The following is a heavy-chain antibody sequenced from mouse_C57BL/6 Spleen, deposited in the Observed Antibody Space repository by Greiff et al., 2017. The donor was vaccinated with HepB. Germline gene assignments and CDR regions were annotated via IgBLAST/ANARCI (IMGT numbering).Heavy chain of an antibody. J-gene: IGHJ2*01. D-gene: IGHD1-1*01. Sequence: QVQLKQPGAELVKPGASVKVSCKASGYTFTSYWMHWVKQRPGQGLEWIGRIHPSDSDTNYNQKFKGKATLTVDKSSSTAYMQLSSLTSEDSAVYYCAIFLITTVPDYWGQGTTLTVSS. CDR1: GYTFTSYW. CDR3: AIFLITTVPDY. CDR2: IHPSDSDT. V-gene: IGHV1-74*01.